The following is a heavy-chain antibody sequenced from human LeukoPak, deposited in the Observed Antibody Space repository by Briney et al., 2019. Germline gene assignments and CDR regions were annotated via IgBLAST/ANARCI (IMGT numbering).Heavy chain of an antibody. CDR3: VPQGYGHSGSAYGRH. CDR2: INQRGSEK. V-gene: IGHV3-7*01. J-gene: IGHJ4*02. Sequence: PGGSLRLSCAASGFTFSNYWMRWVRQAPGKGLEWVANINQRGSEKYYVDSVKGRFTISRDNAKNTLYLQMNSLRAEDTGVYYCVPQGYGHSGSAYGRHWGEGTLVSVSS. CDR1: GFTFSNYW. D-gene: IGHD5-18*01.